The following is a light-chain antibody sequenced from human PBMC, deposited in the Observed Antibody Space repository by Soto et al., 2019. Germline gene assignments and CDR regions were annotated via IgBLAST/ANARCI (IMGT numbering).Light chain of an antibody. Sequence: DIQMTQSPSSLSASVGDRVTITCRASQSISSYLNWYQQKPGKAPKVLIYAASSLQSGIPSRFSGSGSGTDFTLTISSLQPDDFATYYCQQYDSYPWTFGQGTKVDIK. CDR1: QSISSY. J-gene: IGKJ1*01. CDR3: QQYDSYPWT. CDR2: AAS. V-gene: IGKV1-39*01.